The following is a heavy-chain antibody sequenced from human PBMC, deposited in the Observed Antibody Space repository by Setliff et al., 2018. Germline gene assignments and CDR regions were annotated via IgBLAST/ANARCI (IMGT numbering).Heavy chain of an antibody. J-gene: IGHJ4*02. CDR2: IYYSGST. CDR3: AGSTVTQVDY. V-gene: IGHV4-59*08. CDR1: GGSISSYY. Sequence: KPSETLSLTCAVSGGSISSYYWNWIRQPPGKGLEWIGYIYYSGSTNYNPSLKSRVTISVDTSKNHFSLKLSSVTAADTAVYYCAGSTVTQVDYWGQGTLVTVSS. D-gene: IGHD4-17*01.